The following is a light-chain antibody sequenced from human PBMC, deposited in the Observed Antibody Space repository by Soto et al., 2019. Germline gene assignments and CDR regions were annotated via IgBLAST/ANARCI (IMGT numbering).Light chain of an antibody. CDR3: QTWSSGPV. CDR1: SGHTSYA. Sequence: QSVLTQSPSASASLGASVKLTCTLNSGHTSYAIAWHQQQPEKGPRYLMKVNRDGSHSKGDGIPDRFSGSSSGPERYLTISSLQSEDEADYYCQTWSSGPVFGGGTQLTVL. V-gene: IGLV4-69*01. CDR2: VNRDGSH. J-gene: IGLJ2*01.